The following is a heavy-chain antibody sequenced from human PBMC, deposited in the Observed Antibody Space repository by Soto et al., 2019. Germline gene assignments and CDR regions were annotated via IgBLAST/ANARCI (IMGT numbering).Heavy chain of an antibody. Sequence: ASVKVSCKASGYTFTSYGISWVRQAHGQGFEWMGWISAYNGNTNYAQKLQGRVTMTTDTSTSTAYMELRSLRSDDTAVYYCARDGIAAALIYYYGMDVWGQGTTVTVSS. CDR2: ISAYNGNT. J-gene: IGHJ6*02. D-gene: IGHD6-13*01. CDR1: GYTFTSYG. CDR3: ARDGIAAALIYYYGMDV. V-gene: IGHV1-18*01.